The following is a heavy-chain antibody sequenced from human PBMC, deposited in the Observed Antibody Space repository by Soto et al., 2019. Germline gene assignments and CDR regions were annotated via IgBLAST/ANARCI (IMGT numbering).Heavy chain of an antibody. Sequence: QVQLVQSGAEVKKPGSSVKVSCKASGGTFSSDAISWVRQAPGQGLEWMGEIIPIFGTANYAQKFQGRVTIHADESTSTAYMELSRLRSEDTAVYYCASDPDYNDSRGYDYWGQGTLVTVSS. CDR3: ASDPDYNDSRGYDY. D-gene: IGHD3-22*01. CDR1: GGTFSSDA. CDR2: IIPIFGTA. J-gene: IGHJ4*02. V-gene: IGHV1-69*12.